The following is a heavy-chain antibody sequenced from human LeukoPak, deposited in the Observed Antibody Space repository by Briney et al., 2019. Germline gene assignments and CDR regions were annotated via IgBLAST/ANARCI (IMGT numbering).Heavy chain of an antibody. CDR3: AREPPIGYCSSTSCYGLSTKLGFDH. Sequence: GGSLRLSGAASGFTFSSYSMNWVRQAPGKGLEWVSYISSSGSTIYYADSVKGRFTISRDNAKNSLYLQMNSLRAEDTAVYYCAREPPIGYCSSTSCYGLSTKLGFDHWGQGTLVTVSS. V-gene: IGHV3-48*01. J-gene: IGHJ4*02. CDR1: GFTFSSYS. D-gene: IGHD2-2*01. CDR2: ISSSGSTI.